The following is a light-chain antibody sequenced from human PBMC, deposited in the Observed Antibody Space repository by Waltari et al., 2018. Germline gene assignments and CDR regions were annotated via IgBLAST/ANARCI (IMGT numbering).Light chain of an antibody. CDR3: QQRSNWPLP. Sequence: EILLTQSPATLSLSPGERATLSCRASQSVSSYLRWYQQKPAQAPSLLIYDASYSATGIPARFSGSGSETDFTLTISSLEPEDFAVYYCQQRSNWPLPSGGGTKVEIK. J-gene: IGKJ4*01. V-gene: IGKV3-11*01. CDR1: QSVSSY. CDR2: DAS.